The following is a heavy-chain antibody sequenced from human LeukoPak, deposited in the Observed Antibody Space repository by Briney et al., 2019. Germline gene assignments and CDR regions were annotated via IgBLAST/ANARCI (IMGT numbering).Heavy chain of an antibody. V-gene: IGHV3-13*01. D-gene: IGHD3-10*01. CDR3: ARDLRVGSYYYGMDV. J-gene: IGHJ6*02. CDR1: GFTFSSYD. Sequence: GGSLRLSCAASGFTFSSYDMHWVRQATGKGLEWVSAIGTAGDTYYPGSVKGRFTISRENAKNSLYLQMNSLRAGDTAVYYCARDLRVGSYYYGMDVWGQGTTVTVSS. CDR2: IGTAGDT.